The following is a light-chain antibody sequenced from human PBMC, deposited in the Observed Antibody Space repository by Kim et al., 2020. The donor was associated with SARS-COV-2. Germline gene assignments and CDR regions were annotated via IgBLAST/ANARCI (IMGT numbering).Light chain of an antibody. CDR3: QQYSSSPWT. J-gene: IGKJ1*01. V-gene: IGKV3D-20*01. Sequence: EIVLTQSPATLSLSPGEGATLSCGASQSVSSTFLACYQQKAGLAPRLLICDVSNRATGIPDMFSGSGSGTDFTLTISRLEPEDFAVYYWQQYSSSPWTFGQGTKVDIK. CDR2: DVS. CDR1: QSVSSTF.